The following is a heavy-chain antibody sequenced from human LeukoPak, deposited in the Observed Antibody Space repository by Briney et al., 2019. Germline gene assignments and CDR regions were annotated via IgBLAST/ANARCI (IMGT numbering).Heavy chain of an antibody. CDR2: ISGSGGST. D-gene: IGHD3-22*01. CDR3: AKDPSRDYYDRAFDI. CDR1: GFTFSSYA. V-gene: IGHV3-23*01. J-gene: IGHJ3*02. Sequence: PGGSLRLSCAASGFTFSSYAMSWVRQAPGKGLEWVTAISGSGGSTYYADSVKGRFTISRDNSKNTLYLQMNSLRADDTAVYYCAKDPSRDYYDRAFDIWGQGTMVTVSS.